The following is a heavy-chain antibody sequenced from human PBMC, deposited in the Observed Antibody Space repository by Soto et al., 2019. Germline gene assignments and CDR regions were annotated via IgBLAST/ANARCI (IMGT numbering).Heavy chain of an antibody. Sequence: VEGSCKASGYSMRANYIHWVRQAPGRGLEWMGWINPNSSGTVYAQNFQGRVLMTRDTSLTTSYMQLNRLTSDDTAIYFCARDLIGHSPDNYGIDVRDQRTTVAIAS. D-gene: IGHD6-13*01. CDR3: ARDLIGHSPDNYGIDV. J-gene: IGHJ6*02. CDR2: INPNSSGT. V-gene: IGHV1-2*02. CDR1: GYSMRANY.